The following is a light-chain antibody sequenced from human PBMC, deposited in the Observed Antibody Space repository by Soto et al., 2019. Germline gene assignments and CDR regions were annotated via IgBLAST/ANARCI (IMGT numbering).Light chain of an antibody. Sequence: QPVLIQPPSASGTPGQRVTISCSGSNSNIGNNNVYWYQQLPGTAPKLLIYKNNQRPSGVPDRFSGSRSGTSASLAISGLRSEDESDYYCAAWDDSLSGRIFGGGTKLTVL. V-gene: IGLV1-47*01. CDR3: AAWDDSLSGRI. CDR1: NSNIGNNN. CDR2: KNN. J-gene: IGLJ2*01.